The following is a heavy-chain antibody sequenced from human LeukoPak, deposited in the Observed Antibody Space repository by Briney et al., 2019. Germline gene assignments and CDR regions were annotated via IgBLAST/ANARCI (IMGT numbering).Heavy chain of an antibody. CDR2: IYSGDRT. CDR1: GFTVDSNY. D-gene: IGHD5-24*01. Sequence: GGSLRLSCAASGFTVDSNYMSWVRQAPGKGLEWVSVIYSGDRTDYAGSVKGRFTISRDDSKNTLSLQMSSLRAEDTAVYYCARHGGSNPFDYWGQGTLVTVSS. J-gene: IGHJ4*02. V-gene: IGHV3-53*01. CDR3: ARHGGSNPFDY.